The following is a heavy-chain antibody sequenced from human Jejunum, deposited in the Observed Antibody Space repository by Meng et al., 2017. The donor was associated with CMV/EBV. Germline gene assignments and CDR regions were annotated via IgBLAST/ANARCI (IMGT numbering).Heavy chain of an antibody. D-gene: IGHD1-1*01. V-gene: IGHV3-15*01. Sequence: VESVGGLVRPGGSLILSCSASVFTFTDAYMTWVRQAPGKGLDWVGRFKSKRVGGTIDYAAAVKGRFTISRDDSKNTLYLQMNSLKAEDTGVYYCTAGTGRTDCDYWGQGTLVTVSS. J-gene: IGHJ4*02. CDR3: TAGTGRTDCDY. CDR1: VFTFTDAY. CDR2: FKSKRVGGTI.